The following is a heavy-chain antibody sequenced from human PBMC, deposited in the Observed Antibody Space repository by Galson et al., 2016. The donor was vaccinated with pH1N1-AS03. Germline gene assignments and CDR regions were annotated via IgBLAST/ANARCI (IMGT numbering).Heavy chain of an antibody. CDR3: VKDGVERAAAGFAYFDY. Sequence: SLRLSCAASGFTFSGYAMNWVRQAPGEGLEWVSTISGSGGHTYYAGSVSGRFTISRDYSKITLYLQMNSLRAEDTAVYYCVKDGVERAAAGFAYFDYWGQGTLVTVSS. CDR1: GFTFSGYA. V-gene: IGHV3-23*01. D-gene: IGHD6-13*01. CDR2: ISGSGGHT. J-gene: IGHJ4*02.